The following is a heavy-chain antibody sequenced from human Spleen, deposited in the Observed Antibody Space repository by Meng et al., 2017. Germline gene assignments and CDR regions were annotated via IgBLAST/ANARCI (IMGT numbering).Heavy chain of an antibody. CDR2: LSSGGSTI. V-gene: IGHV3-11*04. Sequence: GGSLRLSCAASGFTFSDYYMSWIRQAPGKGLEWVSFLSSGGSTIYYADSVKGRFTISRDNAKNSLYLQMNSLRAEDTAVYYCARDHLEAYYDSSGPDYWGQGALVTVSS. CDR3: ARDHLEAYYDSSGPDY. J-gene: IGHJ4*02. CDR1: GFTFSDYY. D-gene: IGHD3-22*01.